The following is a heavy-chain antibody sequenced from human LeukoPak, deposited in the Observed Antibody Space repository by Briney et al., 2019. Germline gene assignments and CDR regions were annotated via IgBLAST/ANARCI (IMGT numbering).Heavy chain of an antibody. CDR3: VASPIAVAGTFFDY. CDR2: ISAYNGNT. Sequence: GASVKVSCKASGYTFTSYGISWVRQAPGQGLEWMGWISAYNGNTNYAQKLQGRVTMTTDTSTSTAYMELRSLRSDDTAVYYCVASPIAVAGTFFDYWGQGTLVTVSS. J-gene: IGHJ4*02. D-gene: IGHD6-19*01. V-gene: IGHV1-18*01. CDR1: GYTFTSYG.